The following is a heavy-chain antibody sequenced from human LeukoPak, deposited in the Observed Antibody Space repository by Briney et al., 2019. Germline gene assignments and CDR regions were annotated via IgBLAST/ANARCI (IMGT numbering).Heavy chain of an antibody. Sequence: SETLSLTCTVSGYSISSGYYWGWIRPPPGKGLEWIGSIYHSGSTYYNPSLKSRVTISVDTSKNQFSLKLSSVTAADTAVYYCARSPSLSMGGALYFDYWGQGTLVTVSS. CDR3: ARSPSLSMGGALYFDY. V-gene: IGHV4-38-2*02. CDR2: IYHSGST. D-gene: IGHD2/OR15-2a*01. J-gene: IGHJ4*02. CDR1: GYSISSGYY.